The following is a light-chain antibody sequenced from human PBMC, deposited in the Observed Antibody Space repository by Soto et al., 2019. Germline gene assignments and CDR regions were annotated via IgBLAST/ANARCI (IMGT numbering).Light chain of an antibody. CDR2: GAS. V-gene: IGKV1-39*01. CDR1: QSISDY. Sequence: DIQMTQSPSSLSASVGDRVTITCRASQSISDYLNWYQQKPGKAPKLLIYGASTLQSGVPSRFSGSGSGTDFTLTISSLQPEDFATYYCQQSYNTLLYTFGQGTKVDIK. J-gene: IGKJ2*01. CDR3: QQSYNTLLYT.